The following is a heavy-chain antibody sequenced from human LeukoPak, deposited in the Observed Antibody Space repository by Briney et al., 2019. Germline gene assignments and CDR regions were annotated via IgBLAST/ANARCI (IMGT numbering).Heavy chain of an antibody. V-gene: IGHV3-7*01. CDR1: GFTFSSYR. CDR3: ASACSSASCYSRGGY. CDR2: IKQDGSEK. D-gene: IGHD2-2*01. Sequence: GGSLRLSCAASGFTFSSYRMSWVRQAPGKGLEWVANIKQDGSEKYYVDSVKGRFTISRDNAKNSLYLQMNSLRAEDTAVYYCASACSSASCYSRGGYWGQGTLVTVSS. J-gene: IGHJ4*02.